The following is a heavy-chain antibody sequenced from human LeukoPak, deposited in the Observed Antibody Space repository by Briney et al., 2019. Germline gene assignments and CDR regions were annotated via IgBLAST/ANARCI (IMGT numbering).Heavy chain of an antibody. D-gene: IGHD1-26*01. V-gene: IGHV3-7*01. J-gene: IGHJ4*02. CDR2: IKQDGTEK. CDR3: VRGGRGERPNY. CDR1: GFSLSDYW. Sequence: GGSLRLSRAASGFSLSDYWMNWVRQAPRRGLEWVANIKQDGTEKKYLDSVKGRFTISRDNVKNSVYLQMDSLGVEDTAVYYCVRGGRGERPNYWGLGTLVTVSS.